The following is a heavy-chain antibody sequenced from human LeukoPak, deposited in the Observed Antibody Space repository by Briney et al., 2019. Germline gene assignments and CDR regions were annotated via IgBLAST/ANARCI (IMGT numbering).Heavy chain of an antibody. CDR2: ITTTSSYI. Sequence: GGSLRLSCVASGFTFSGYSMNWVRQAPGKGLEWVSLITTTSSYIYYADSVKGRFTISRDNAKNSLYLQMNSLRAEDTAVYYCARVLTGYSYYYYYYMDVWGKGTSVTVSS. V-gene: IGHV3-21*01. CDR1: GFTFSGYS. J-gene: IGHJ6*03. CDR3: ARVLTGYSYYYYYYMDV. D-gene: IGHD3-9*01.